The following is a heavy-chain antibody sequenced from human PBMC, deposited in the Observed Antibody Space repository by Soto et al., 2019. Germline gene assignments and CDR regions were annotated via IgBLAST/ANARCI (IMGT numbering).Heavy chain of an antibody. Sequence: EVQLVESGGGLVQPGGALRLSRAASGFTFSSDWIIWFRQAPGKGLGWVAKIKQDGIEKYYVDSVKARFTISRDNAKNSLYLQMSSLRAEDTAVYYCSRVIIGYSIKYWGQGTLVTVSS. J-gene: IGHJ1*01. CDR2: IKQDGIEK. D-gene: IGHD6-13*01. CDR3: SRVIIGYSIKY. V-gene: IGHV3-7*01. CDR1: GFTFSSDW.